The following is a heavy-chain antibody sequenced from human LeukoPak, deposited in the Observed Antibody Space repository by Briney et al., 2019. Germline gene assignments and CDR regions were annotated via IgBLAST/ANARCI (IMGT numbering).Heavy chain of an antibody. CDR3: AKSAKAVGATPGGY. Sequence: PGGSLRLSCAASGFTFSSYAMSWVRQAPGEGLEWVSSIYSSGVTTYYADSVKGRFTISRDNSKNTLFLQMNSLRAEDTAVYYCAKSAKAVGATPGGYWGQGTLVTVSS. V-gene: IGHV3-23*01. CDR2: IYSSGVTT. CDR1: GFTFSSYA. J-gene: IGHJ4*02. D-gene: IGHD1-26*01.